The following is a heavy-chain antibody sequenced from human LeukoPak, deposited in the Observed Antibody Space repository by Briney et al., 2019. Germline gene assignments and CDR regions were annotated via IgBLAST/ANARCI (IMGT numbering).Heavy chain of an antibody. J-gene: IGHJ3*02. CDR3: AKDLRLWFGEPNDAFDI. V-gene: IGHV3-23*01. CDR1: GFTFSSYA. D-gene: IGHD3-10*01. CDR2: ISGSGGST. Sequence: GGSLRLSCAASGFTFSSYAMSWVRQAPGKGLEWVSAISGSGGSTYYADSVKGRFTISRDNSKNTLYLQMNSLRAEDTAVYYCAKDLRLWFGEPNDAFDIWGQGTMVTVSP.